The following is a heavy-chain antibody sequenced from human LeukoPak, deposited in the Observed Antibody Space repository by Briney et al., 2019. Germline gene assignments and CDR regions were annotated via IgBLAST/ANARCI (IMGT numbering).Heavy chain of an antibody. CDR2: IYYSGSS. CDR1: GGSISSGGHY. V-gene: IGHV4-31*03. D-gene: IGHD4-17*01. Sequence: SETLSLTCTVSGGSISSGGHYWSWIRKHPDKGLEWIGHIYYSGSSFYNPSLKSRVTMSTDTSKNQLSLKLSSVTAADTAVYYCARAVGDLGDYWGQGTLVTVSS. J-gene: IGHJ4*02. CDR3: ARAVGDLGDY.